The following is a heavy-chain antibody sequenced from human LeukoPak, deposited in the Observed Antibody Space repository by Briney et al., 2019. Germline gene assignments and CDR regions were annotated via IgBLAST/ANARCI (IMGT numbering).Heavy chain of an antibody. Sequence: ASVKVSCKASGYTFTGFYMHWVRQAPGQGLGWMGWINPNSGGTNYAQKFQGRVTMTRDTSISTAYMELSRLRSDDTAVYYCARDRRIQLWLDYWGQGTLVTVSS. V-gene: IGHV1-2*02. CDR1: GYTFTGFY. CDR2: INPNSGGT. CDR3: ARDRRIQLWLDY. D-gene: IGHD5-18*01. J-gene: IGHJ4*02.